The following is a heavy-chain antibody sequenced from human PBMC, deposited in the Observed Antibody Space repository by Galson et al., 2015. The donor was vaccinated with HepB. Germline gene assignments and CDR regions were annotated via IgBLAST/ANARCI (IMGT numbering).Heavy chain of an antibody. V-gene: IGHV3-30-3*01. Sequence: SLRLSCAASGFTFSSYAMHWVRQAPGKGLEWVAVISYDGSNKYYADSVKGRFTISRDNTKNTLYLQMNSLRAEDTAVYYCARDSYYYDSSGYTPGYWGQGTLVTVPS. CDR3: ARDSYYYDSSGYTPGY. D-gene: IGHD3-22*01. CDR2: ISYDGSNK. CDR1: GFTFSSYA. J-gene: IGHJ4*02.